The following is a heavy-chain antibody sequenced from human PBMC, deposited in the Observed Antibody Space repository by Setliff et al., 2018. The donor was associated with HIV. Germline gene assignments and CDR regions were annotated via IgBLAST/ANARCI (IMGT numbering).Heavy chain of an antibody. CDR2: IYTDGTI. CDR3: ERGGQSSGYGIEY. D-gene: IGHD5-12*01. CDR1: GTSISSGNFY. V-gene: IGHV4-61*09. Sequence: SETLSLTCSVSGTSISSGNFYWGWTRQPAGKGLEWIGHIYTDGTIKFNPSLKSRLSISLDTSKNQFYLNLNSVTVADTAIYYCERGGQSSGYGIEYWGQGKLVTVSS. J-gene: IGHJ4*02.